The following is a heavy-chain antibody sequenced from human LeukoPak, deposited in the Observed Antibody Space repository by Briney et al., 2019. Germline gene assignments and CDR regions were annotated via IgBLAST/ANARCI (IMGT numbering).Heavy chain of an antibody. CDR1: GFTFGDYA. D-gene: IGHD3-10*01. CDR3: AKGGSYYYYYYMDV. J-gene: IGHJ6*03. V-gene: IGHV3-9*01. CDR2: ISWNSGSI. Sequence: GGSLRLSCAASGFTFGDYAMHWVRQAPGKGLGWVSGISWNSGSIGYADSVKGRFTISRDNAKNSLYLQMNSLRAEDTALYYCAKGGSYYYYYYMDVWGKGTTVTISS.